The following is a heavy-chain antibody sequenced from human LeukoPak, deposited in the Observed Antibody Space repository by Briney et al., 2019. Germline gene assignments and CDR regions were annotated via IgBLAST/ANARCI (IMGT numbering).Heavy chain of an antibody. J-gene: IGHJ5*02. D-gene: IGHD2-15*01. CDR1: GVTFSSYA. Sequence: QPGGSLRLPCAASGVTFSSYAMSWVRQAPGKGLDWVSAISGTGGSTHYADSVKCRFTISRDNSKNTLYLQMSSLRAEDTAVYYCAKDYEPVVGGHRWGDWFDPWGQGTLVTVSS. V-gene: IGHV3-23*01. CDR2: ISGTGGST. CDR3: AKDYEPVVGGHRWGDWFDP.